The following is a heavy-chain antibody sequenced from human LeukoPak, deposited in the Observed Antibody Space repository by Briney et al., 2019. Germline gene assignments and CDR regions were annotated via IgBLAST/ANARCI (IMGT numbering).Heavy chain of an antibody. CDR3: ARDRSDFWGAPGAFDI. CDR1: GFTFSSYA. CDR2: ISGSGGST. D-gene: IGHD3-3*01. V-gene: IGHV3-23*01. Sequence: GGSLRLSCAASGFTFSSYAMSWVRQAPGKGLEWVSAISGSGGSTYYADSVKGRFTISRDNSKNTLYLQMGSLRAEDMAVYYCARDRSDFWGAPGAFDIWGQGTMVTVSS. J-gene: IGHJ3*02.